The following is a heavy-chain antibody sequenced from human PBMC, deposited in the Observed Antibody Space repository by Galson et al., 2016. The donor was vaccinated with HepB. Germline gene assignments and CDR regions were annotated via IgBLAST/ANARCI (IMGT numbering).Heavy chain of an antibody. CDR3: ARGPSLWYFDL. CDR1: GYTFTSYF. V-gene: IGHV1-46*01. J-gene: IGHJ2*01. CDR2: VHPSGGST. Sequence: SVKVSCKASGYTFTSYFVHWVRQAPGQGLEWMGIVHPSGGSTNYAQQFQGRVTMTRDTSTSTVYTELSSLRSEDTAVYYCARGPSLWYFDLWGRGTLVTVSS. D-gene: IGHD6-25*01.